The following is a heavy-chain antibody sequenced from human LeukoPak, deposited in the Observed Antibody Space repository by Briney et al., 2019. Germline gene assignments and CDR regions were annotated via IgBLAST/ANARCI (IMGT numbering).Heavy chain of an antibody. CDR1: GFNFSSYG. CDR2: IWFDESNI. D-gene: IGHD6-19*01. J-gene: IGHJ4*02. Sequence: GGSLRLSCAASGFNFSSYGMHWVRQAPGKGLEWVTSIWFDESNIHYADSVKGRVIISRDNSKSALYLQMNSLRAEDTAIYYCARDSLPMAVTGPFDHWGQGALVTVSS. V-gene: IGHV3-33*01. CDR3: ARDSLPMAVTGPFDH.